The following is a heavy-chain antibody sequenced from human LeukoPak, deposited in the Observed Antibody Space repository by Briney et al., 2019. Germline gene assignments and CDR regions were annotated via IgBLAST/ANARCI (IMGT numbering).Heavy chain of an antibody. CDR3: ARGPDFWSGYSGDYFDY. CDR1: GFTFSSYW. Sequence: PGGSLRLSCAASGFTFSSYWMNWVRQAPGKGLEWVSSVSSSTIYVYYADSVKGRFTISRDNAKNSLYLQMNSLRAEDTAVYYCARGPDFWSGYSGDYFDYWGQGILVTVSS. CDR2: VSSSTIYV. V-gene: IGHV3-21*01. J-gene: IGHJ4*02. D-gene: IGHD3-3*01.